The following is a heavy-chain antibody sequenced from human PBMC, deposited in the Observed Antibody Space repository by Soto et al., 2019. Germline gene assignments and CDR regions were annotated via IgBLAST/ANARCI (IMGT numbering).Heavy chain of an antibody. CDR2: VSQGGAAAYLAEGETT. V-gene: IGHV4-59*12. Sequence: PSETLSLTCTVSGAFLNNFFWSWIRQTPGKGLEWIGYVSQGGAAAYLAEGETTGYNPSLESRATISLDLPKNQFSLKLSSVTAADTAVYYCARLGPRYSSSWYSQNWFDPWGQGTLVTVSS. D-gene: IGHD6-13*01. CDR1: GAFLNNFF. CDR3: ARLGPRYSSSWYSQNWFDP. J-gene: IGHJ5*02.